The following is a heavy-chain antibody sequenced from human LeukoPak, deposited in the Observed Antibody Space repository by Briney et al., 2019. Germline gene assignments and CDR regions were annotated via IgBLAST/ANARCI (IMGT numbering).Heavy chain of an antibody. CDR2: IYYSGST. V-gene: IGHV4-59*01. D-gene: IGHD3-10*01. CDR1: GGSFSGYY. J-gene: IGHJ5*02. Sequence: SETLSLTCAVYGGSFSGYYWSWIRQPPGKGLEWIGYIYYSGSTNYKPSLKSRVTISVEKSKNQFSLKLSSVTAADTAVYYCARGGYYGSGNDFRFDPWGQGTLVTVSS. CDR3: ARGGYYGSGNDFRFDP.